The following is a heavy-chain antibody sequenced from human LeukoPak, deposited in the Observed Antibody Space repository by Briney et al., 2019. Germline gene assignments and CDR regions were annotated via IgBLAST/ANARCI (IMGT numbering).Heavy chain of an antibody. CDR3: AREMGKGYSYGYATNDAFDI. V-gene: IGHV4-59*01. Sequence: SETLSLTCTVSGGSISSYYWSWIRQPPGKGLEWIGYIYYSGSTNYNPSLKSRVTISVDTSKNHFSLKLSSVTAADPAVYYCAREMGKGYSYGYATNDAFDIWGQGTMVTVSS. CDR2: IYYSGST. D-gene: IGHD5-18*01. J-gene: IGHJ3*02. CDR1: GGSISSYY.